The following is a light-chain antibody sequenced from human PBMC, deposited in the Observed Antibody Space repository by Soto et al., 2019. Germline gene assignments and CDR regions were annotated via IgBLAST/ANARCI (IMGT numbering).Light chain of an antibody. CDR1: QSVNSNY. CDR3: QHYGSSTWT. J-gene: IGKJ1*01. Sequence: EIVLTQSPGTLSLSPGERATLSCRASQSVNSNYLAWYQQKPGQAPRLLIYSASNRATGIPDRFSGSGSGTDFTLTISRLEPEDFAVYYCQHYGSSTWTFGQGTKVEIQ. V-gene: IGKV3-20*01. CDR2: SAS.